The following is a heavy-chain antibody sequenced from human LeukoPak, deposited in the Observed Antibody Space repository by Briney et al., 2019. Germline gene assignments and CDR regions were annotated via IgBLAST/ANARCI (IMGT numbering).Heavy chain of an antibody. CDR1: GFTIGTAW. J-gene: IGHJ6*04. Sequence: GVSLRLSCVSSGFTIGTAWTSWVRQAPGKGLEWLGHIKSEGEGATTDYAAPAEGRFAISRDDSKNMIYLQMSSLKIDDTAIYYCIAHFPYFYGFDVWGKGTTVTVSS. CDR2: IKSEGEGATT. D-gene: IGHD3-3*02. CDR3: IAHFPYFYGFDV. V-gene: IGHV3-15*01.